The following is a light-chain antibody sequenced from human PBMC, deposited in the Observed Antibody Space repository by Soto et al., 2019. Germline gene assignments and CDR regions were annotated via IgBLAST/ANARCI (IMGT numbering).Light chain of an antibody. CDR3: SSYTSSSTLLYV. CDR2: DVS. Sequence: QSVLTQPASVSGSPGQSITISCTGTSSDVGGYNYVSWYQQHPGKAPKLMIYDVSNRPSGVSNRFSGSKSGNTASLTISGLQAEDEADYYCSSYTSSSTLLYVFGTGTTVT. CDR1: SSDVGGYNY. V-gene: IGLV2-14*01. J-gene: IGLJ1*01.